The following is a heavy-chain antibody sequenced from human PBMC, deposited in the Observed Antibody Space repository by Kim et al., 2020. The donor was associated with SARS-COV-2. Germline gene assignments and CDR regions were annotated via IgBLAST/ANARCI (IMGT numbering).Heavy chain of an antibody. CDR3: ARDLSGSGSLDS. V-gene: IGHV1-3*01. D-gene: IGHD3-10*01. J-gene: IGHJ4*02. Sequence: IYAKKFHGRVTITRDTSANTAYLELSSLRSEDTAVYFCARDLSGSGSLDSWGQGTLVTVSS.